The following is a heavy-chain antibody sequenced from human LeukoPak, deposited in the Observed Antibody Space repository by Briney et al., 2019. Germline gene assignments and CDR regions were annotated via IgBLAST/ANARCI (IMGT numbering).Heavy chain of an antibody. Sequence: GGSLRLSCAASGFTFSSYSMNWVRQAPGKGLEWVSAISGSGGSTYYAASVKGRFTISRDNSKNTLYLQMNSLRAEDTAVYYCAKDSTTYYYDSSGSEDAFDIWGQGTMVTVSS. CDR2: ISGSGGST. D-gene: IGHD3-22*01. V-gene: IGHV3-23*01. J-gene: IGHJ3*02. CDR3: AKDSTTYYYDSSGSEDAFDI. CDR1: GFTFSSYS.